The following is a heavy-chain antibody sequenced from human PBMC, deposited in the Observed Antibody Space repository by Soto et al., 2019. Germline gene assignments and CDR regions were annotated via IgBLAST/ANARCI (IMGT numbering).Heavy chain of an antibody. J-gene: IGHJ4*02. CDR2: IIPIFGTA. Sequence: AASVKVSCKASGGTFSSYAISWVRQAPGQGLEWMGGIIPIFGTANYAQKFQGRVTITADESTSTAYMELSSLRSEDTAVYYCARVGSIAAAGGVSDYWGQGTLVTVSS. CDR1: GGTFSSYA. CDR3: ARVGSIAAAGGVSDY. D-gene: IGHD6-13*01. V-gene: IGHV1-69*13.